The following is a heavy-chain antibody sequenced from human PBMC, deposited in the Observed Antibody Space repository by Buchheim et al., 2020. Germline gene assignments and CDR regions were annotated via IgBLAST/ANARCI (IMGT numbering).Heavy chain of an antibody. V-gene: IGHV1-2*04. Sequence: QVQLVQSGAEVKKPGASVKVSCKASGYTFTGYYMHWVRQAPGQGLEWMGWINPNSGGTNYAQKFQGWVTMTRDTSISPAYMELSRLRSDDTAVYYCARDWGSTTAYCGGDCYAGAFDYWGQGTL. CDR1: GYTFTGYY. J-gene: IGHJ4*02. D-gene: IGHD2-21*02. CDR2: INPNSGGT. CDR3: ARDWGSTTAYCGGDCYAGAFDY.